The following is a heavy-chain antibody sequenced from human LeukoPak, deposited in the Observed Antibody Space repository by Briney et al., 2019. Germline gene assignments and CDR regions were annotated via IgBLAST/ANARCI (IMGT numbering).Heavy chain of an antibody. D-gene: IGHD5-12*01. CDR3: ARAVSSGYDFAYYYYYGMDV. V-gene: IGHV3-21*01. Sequence: GGSLRLSCAASGFTFSSYSMNWVRRAPGKGLEWVSSISSSSSYIYYADSVKGRFTISRDNAKNSLYLQMNSLRAEDTAVYYCARAVSSGYDFAYYYYYGMDVWGKGTTVTVSS. CDR2: ISSSSSYI. J-gene: IGHJ6*04. CDR1: GFTFSSYS.